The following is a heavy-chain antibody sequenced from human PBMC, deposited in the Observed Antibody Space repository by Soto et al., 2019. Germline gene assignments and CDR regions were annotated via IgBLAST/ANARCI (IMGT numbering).Heavy chain of an antibody. J-gene: IGHJ5*02. CDR1: GGSISSGDYY. Sequence: SETLSLTCTVSGGSISSGDYYWSWIRQPPGKGLEWIGYIYYSGSTYYNPSLKSRVTISVDTSNNQFSLKLSSVTAADTAVYYCARDRGYSYGRTTANWFDPWGQGTLVTVSS. CDR3: ARDRGYSYGRTTANWFDP. CDR2: IYYSGST. V-gene: IGHV4-30-4*01. D-gene: IGHD5-18*01.